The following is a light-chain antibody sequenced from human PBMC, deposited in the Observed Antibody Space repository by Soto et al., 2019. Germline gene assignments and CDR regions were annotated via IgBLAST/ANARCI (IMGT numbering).Light chain of an antibody. CDR3: QKYNSAPPT. J-gene: IGKJ4*01. CDR2: AAS. Sequence: DIQVTQSPSSLSASVGDRVTITCRASQGIRNYLAWYQQKPGKVPKLLIYAASTLQSGVPSRFSGSGSATDFTLTINSLQPEDVATYYCQKYNSAPPTFGGGTKVEIK. V-gene: IGKV1-27*01. CDR1: QGIRNY.